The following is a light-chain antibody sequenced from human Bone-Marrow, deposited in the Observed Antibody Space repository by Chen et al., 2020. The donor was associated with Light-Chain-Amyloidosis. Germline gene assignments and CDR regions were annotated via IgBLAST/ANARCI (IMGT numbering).Light chain of an antibody. Sequence: QSALTQPASVYGSHGQSTTISCTGTSSHVGGDNHVSWYQQHPDKAPKLMIYAVTNRPSWVPDRFSGSKSYNTASLTISGLQTEDEADYFCSSYTITNTLVFGSGTRVTVL. CDR3: SSYTITNTLV. J-gene: IGLJ1*01. CDR2: AVT. CDR1: SSHVGGDNH. V-gene: IGLV2-14*01.